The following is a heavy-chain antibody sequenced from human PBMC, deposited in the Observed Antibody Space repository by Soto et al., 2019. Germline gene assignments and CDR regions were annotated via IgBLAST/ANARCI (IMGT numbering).Heavy chain of an antibody. Sequence: GGSLRLSCNFSFSMYSMDWVRQAPGKGLEWVASISSGSDLIKYADSVKGRFTISRDNTKNSVSLQMSSLRVEDTAMYYCTRDQGGSYDSWFDPWGRGTLVTVSS. J-gene: IGHJ5*02. CDR2: ISSGSDLI. V-gene: IGHV3-21*06. D-gene: IGHD1-26*01. CDR1: FSMYS. CDR3: TRDQGGSYDSWFDP.